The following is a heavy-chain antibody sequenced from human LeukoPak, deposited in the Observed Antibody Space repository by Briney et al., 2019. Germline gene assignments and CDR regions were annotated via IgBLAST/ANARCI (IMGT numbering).Heavy chain of an antibody. V-gene: IGHV3-21*01. CDR3: ARGCLGGGDCYSSSFDY. J-gene: IGHJ4*02. D-gene: IGHD2-21*02. CDR2: ISSSGSYI. Sequence: GGSLRLSCAASGVIFSTYSMNWVRQAPGKGLEWVSSISSSGSYIYYADSVKGRFTISRDNAKSSLYLQMNSLRAEDTAVYYCARGCLGGGDCYSSSFDYWGQGTLVTVSS. CDR1: GVIFSTYS.